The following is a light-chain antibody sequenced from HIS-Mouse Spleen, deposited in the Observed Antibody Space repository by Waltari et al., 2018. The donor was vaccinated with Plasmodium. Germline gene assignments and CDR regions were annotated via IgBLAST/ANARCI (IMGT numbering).Light chain of an antibody. CDR3: QQYNNWSFT. J-gene: IGKJ3*01. CDR2: GAS. V-gene: IGKV3-15*01. Sequence: EIVMTHSPAPLSLSPGTRATLSCRASQSVSSNLAWYQQKPGQAPRLLIYGASTRATGIPARFSGSGSGTEFTLTISSLQSEEFAVYYCQQYNNWSFTFGPGTKVDIK. CDR1: QSVSSN.